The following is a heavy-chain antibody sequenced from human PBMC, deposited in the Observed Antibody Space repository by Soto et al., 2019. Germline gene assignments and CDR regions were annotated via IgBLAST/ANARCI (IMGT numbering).Heavy chain of an antibody. CDR2: TYD. CDR1: GGSISSGGYY. V-gene: IGHV4-31*03. CDR3: AGGYPVMVRGVLGWFDP. J-gene: IGHJ5*02. Sequence: QVQLQESGPGLVKPSQTLSLTCTVSGGSISSGGYYWSWIRQRPGKGREWIGYTYDYYNPSLKSRVTISVHASTNRFSLQLSHGTAADAARHYWAGGYPVMVRGVLGWFDPWGQGALVAVSS. D-gene: IGHD3-10*01.